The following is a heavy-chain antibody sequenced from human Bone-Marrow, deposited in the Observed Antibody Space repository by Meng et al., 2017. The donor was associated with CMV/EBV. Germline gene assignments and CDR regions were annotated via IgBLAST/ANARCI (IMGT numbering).Heavy chain of an antibody. D-gene: IGHD6-19*01. CDR3: ARVHRSGWNPNWFDP. CDR1: GYTFTSYG. Sequence: ASVKVSCKASGYTFTSYGISWVRQAPGQGLEWMGWISAYNGNTNYAQKLQGRVTMTTDTSTSTAYMELRSLRSDDTAGYYCARVHRSGWNPNWFDPWGQGTLVTVSS. J-gene: IGHJ5*02. CDR2: ISAYNGNT. V-gene: IGHV1-18*01.